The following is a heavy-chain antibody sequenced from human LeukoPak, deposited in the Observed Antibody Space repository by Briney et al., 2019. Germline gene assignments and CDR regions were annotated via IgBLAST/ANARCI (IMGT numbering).Heavy chain of an antibody. V-gene: IGHV4-34*01. CDR1: GGSFSGYY. Sequence: SETLSLTCAVCGGSFSGYYWSWIRQPPGKGLEWIGEINHSGSTNYNPSLKSRVTISVDTSKNQFSLKLSSVTAADTAVYYCARREAVAGTFGFDYWGQGTLVTVSS. CDR3: ARREAVAGTFGFDY. D-gene: IGHD6-19*01. CDR2: INHSGST. J-gene: IGHJ4*02.